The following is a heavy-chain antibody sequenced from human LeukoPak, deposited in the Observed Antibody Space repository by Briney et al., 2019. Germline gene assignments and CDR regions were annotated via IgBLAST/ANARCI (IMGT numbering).Heavy chain of an antibody. Sequence: GGSLRLSCAASGFTFSSYGMHWVRQAPGKGLEWVAFIRSDEGNKYYADSVKGRFSISRDDSKSTLYLQMNSLRAEDSAVYYCAKGHFDWLRIDYWGQGTLVTVSS. J-gene: IGHJ4*02. CDR3: AKGHFDWLRIDY. CDR1: GFTFSSYG. CDR2: IRSDEGNK. V-gene: IGHV3-30*02. D-gene: IGHD3-9*01.